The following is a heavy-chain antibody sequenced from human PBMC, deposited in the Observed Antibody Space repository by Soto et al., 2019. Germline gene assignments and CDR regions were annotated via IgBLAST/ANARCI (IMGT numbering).Heavy chain of an antibody. D-gene: IGHD6-13*01. CDR1: GGSLISYA. V-gene: IGHV1-69*01. CDR2: IIPIFGTA. Sequence: GXSVKVTCTASGGSLISYAIIWVRQAPGQGLEWMGGIIPIFGTANYAQKSQGRVTITADESTSTAYMELSSLRSEDTAVYYCSSHSSSWYSWFDPWGQGTLVTVSS. CDR3: SSHSSSWYSWFDP. J-gene: IGHJ5*02.